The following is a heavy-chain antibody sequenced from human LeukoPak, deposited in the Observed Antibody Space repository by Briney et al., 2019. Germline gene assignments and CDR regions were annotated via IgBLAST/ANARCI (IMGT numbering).Heavy chain of an antibody. J-gene: IGHJ3*01. Sequence: SDTLSLTCTVSGGSISSSYWSWIRQSPGKGLEWIGYFYDTVSTQYSPPLKRRVSISFDTSKNPVSLKLNSVTADTAVYYCARHGAFLTRGFCSSSNCYVDGLQTWGQGIMVTHSP. CDR1: GGSISSSY. D-gene: IGHD2-2*01. V-gene: IGHV4-59*08. CDR3: ARHGAFLTRGFCSSSNCYVDGLQT. CDR2: FYDTVST.